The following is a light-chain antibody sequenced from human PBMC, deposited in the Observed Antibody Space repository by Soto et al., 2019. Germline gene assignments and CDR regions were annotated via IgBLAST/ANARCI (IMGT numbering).Light chain of an antibody. CDR3: LQDYNYPPT. CDR1: QGIRSD. V-gene: IGKV1-6*01. Sequence: IQMTQSPSSLSASVGDRVTITCRATQGIRSDLGWYQQKPGKAPKLLIFAASSLQSGVPSRFSGSGSCTDFTPTISSLQPEDVVTYYCLQDYNYPPTFGQGTKVEI. J-gene: IGKJ1*01. CDR2: AAS.